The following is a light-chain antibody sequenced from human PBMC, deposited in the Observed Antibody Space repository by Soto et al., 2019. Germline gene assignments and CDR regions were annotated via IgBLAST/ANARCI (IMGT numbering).Light chain of an antibody. CDR1: SSDIGAYNF. J-gene: IGLJ2*01. Sequence: QSALTQPASVSGSPGQSITISCTGTSSDIGAYNFVSWYQQHPGKALKLMLYDVNIRPSGVSNRFSGSKSGNTASLTISGLQAEDEADYYCTSWTTSTTMIFGGGTKLTV. V-gene: IGLV2-14*03. CDR2: DVN. CDR3: TSWTTSTTMI.